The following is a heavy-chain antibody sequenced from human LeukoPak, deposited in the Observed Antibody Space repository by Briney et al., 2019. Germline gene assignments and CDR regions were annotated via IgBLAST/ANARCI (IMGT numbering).Heavy chain of an antibody. CDR2: IYYNGRT. V-gene: IGHV4-59*01. D-gene: IGHD5-18*01. Sequence: PSETLSLTCTVSGASISTSYWSWIRQPPGKGLEWIGYIYYNGRTNYNPSLKSRVTISVDTSKNQFSLKLSSVTAADTAVYYCARSTAMVIPYFDYWGQGTLVTVSS. J-gene: IGHJ4*02. CDR1: GASISTSY. CDR3: ARSTAMVIPYFDY.